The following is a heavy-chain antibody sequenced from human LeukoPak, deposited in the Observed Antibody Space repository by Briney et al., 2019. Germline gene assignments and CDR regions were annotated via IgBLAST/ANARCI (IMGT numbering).Heavy chain of an antibody. CDR2: ISSNGGST. CDR1: GFTFSSYA. J-gene: IGHJ4*02. Sequence: GGSLRLSCAASGFTFSSYAMHWVRQAPGKGLEYVSAISSNGGSTYYANSVKGRFTISRDNSKNTLYLQMGSLRAEDMAVYYCAREGDDYGLDYWGQGTLVTVSS. D-gene: IGHD4-17*01. V-gene: IGHV3-64*01. CDR3: AREGDDYGLDY.